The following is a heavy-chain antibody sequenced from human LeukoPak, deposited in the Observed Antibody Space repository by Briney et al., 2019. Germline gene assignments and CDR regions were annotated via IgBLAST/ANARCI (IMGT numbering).Heavy chain of an antibody. CDR3: ARTNRVTINAYDY. V-gene: IGHV3-7*01. D-gene: IGHD4-17*01. J-gene: IGHJ4*02. CDR2: IKQDGSEK. Sequence: GESLRLSCAASGFTFSSYWMSWVRQAPGKGLEWVANIKQDGSEKYYVDSVKGRFTISRDNAKNSLYLQMNSLRAEDTAVYYCARTNRVTINAYDYWGQGTLVTVSS. CDR1: GFTFSSYW.